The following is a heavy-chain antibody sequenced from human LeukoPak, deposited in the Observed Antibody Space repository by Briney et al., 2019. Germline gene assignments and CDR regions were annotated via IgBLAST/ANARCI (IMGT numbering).Heavy chain of an antibody. D-gene: IGHD3-22*01. CDR2: IYTSGST. Sequence: PSETLSVSCTVSGGSISSYYWSWIRQPAGKGLEWIGRIYTSGSTNYNPSLKSRVTMSVDTSKNQFSLKLSSETAADTAVYYCARNVRGFYDSDHFDYWGQGTLVTVSS. CDR3: ARNVRGFYDSDHFDY. J-gene: IGHJ4*02. V-gene: IGHV4-4*07. CDR1: GGSISSYY.